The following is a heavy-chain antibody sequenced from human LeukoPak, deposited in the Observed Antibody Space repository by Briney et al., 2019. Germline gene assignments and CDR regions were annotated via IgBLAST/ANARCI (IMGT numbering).Heavy chain of an antibody. J-gene: IGHJ4*02. CDR1: GFTFSSYE. CDR3: ARAVVWVRSGYYPYYFDY. Sequence: PGGSLRLSCAASGFTFSSYEMNWVRQAPGKGLEWVAHIKQDGSEKYYVDSVKGRFTISRDNAKNSLYLQMNSLRAEDTAVYYCARAVVWVRSGYYPYYFDYWGQGTLVTVSS. CDR2: IKQDGSEK. V-gene: IGHV3-7*01. D-gene: IGHD3-3*01.